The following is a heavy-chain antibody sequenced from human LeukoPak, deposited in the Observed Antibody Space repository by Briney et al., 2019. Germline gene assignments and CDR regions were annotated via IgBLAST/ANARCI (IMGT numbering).Heavy chain of an antibody. D-gene: IGHD1-26*01. CDR1: GYTFSNYG. CDR2: ISAYSGDT. J-gene: IGHJ4*02. V-gene: IGHV1-18*01. Sequence: ASVKVSCKASGYTFSNYGIHWVRQAHGHPPEWTEWISAYSGDTNYAKKLQGRVTMTTDKSMNTAYMELRSLTFDDTAVYYCTRGPPVSTGGYSYFDDWGQGTLVTVSS. CDR3: TRGPPVSTGGYSYFDD.